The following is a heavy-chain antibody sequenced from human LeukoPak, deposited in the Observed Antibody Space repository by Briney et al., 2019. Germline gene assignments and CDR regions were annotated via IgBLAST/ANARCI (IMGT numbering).Heavy chain of an antibody. Sequence: KPSETLSLTCAVYGDSFSGYYWSWIRQPPGKGLEWIGEINHSGSTNTNTSLKSRVPISVDTTKNQFSLKLSSVTAADRAVYYCARGNMLVVVISAFDIWGQGTMVTVSS. D-gene: IGHD3-22*01. J-gene: IGHJ3*02. CDR1: GDSFSGYY. V-gene: IGHV4-34*01. CDR2: INHSGST. CDR3: ARGNMLVVVISAFDI.